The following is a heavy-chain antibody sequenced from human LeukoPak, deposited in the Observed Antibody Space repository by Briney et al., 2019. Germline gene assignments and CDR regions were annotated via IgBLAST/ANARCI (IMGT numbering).Heavy chain of an antibody. V-gene: IGHV4-4*02. D-gene: IGHD6-13*01. CDR1: GGSISSSNW. CDR2: IYHSGST. CDR3: VSSAAGPYFDY. J-gene: IGHJ4*02. Sequence: SESLSLTCAVSGGSISSSNWWSWVRQPPGKGLEWIGEIYHSGSTNYNPSLKSRVTISVDKSKNQFSLKLSSVTAADTAVYYCVSSAAGPYFDYWGQGTLVTVSS.